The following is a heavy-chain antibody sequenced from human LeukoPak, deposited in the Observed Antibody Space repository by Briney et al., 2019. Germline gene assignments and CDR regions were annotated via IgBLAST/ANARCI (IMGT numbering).Heavy chain of an antibody. Sequence: APVKVSCKASGYTFTGYYMHWVRQAPGQGLEWMGWINPKSGGTNYAQKFQGRVTMTRDTSISTAYMELSRLRSDDTAVYYCARCKVIAARGYYYMDVWGKGTTVTVSS. CDR2: INPKSGGT. D-gene: IGHD6-6*01. J-gene: IGHJ6*03. CDR1: GYTFTGYY. CDR3: ARCKVIAARGYYYMDV. V-gene: IGHV1-2*02.